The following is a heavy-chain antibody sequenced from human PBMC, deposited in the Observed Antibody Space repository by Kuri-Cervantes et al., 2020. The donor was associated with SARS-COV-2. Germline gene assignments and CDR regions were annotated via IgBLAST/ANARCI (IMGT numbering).Heavy chain of an antibody. CDR3: ASRVRGDYGEDY. V-gene: IGHV1-18*01. J-gene: IGHJ4*02. D-gene: IGHD4-17*01. CDR2: ISAYNGNT. Sequence: ASVKVSCKASGYTFTSYGISWVRQAPGQGLEWMGWISAYNGNTNYAQKLQGRVTMTTDTSTSTAYMELRSLRSDDTAVYYRASRVRGDYGEDYWGQGTLVTVSS. CDR1: GYTFTSYG.